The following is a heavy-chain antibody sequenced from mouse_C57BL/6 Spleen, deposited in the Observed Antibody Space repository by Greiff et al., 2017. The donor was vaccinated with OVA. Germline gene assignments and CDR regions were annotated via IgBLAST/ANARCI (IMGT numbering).Heavy chain of an antibody. D-gene: IGHD1-1*01. CDR2: INPGSGGT. CDR1: GYAFTNYL. V-gene: IGHV1-54*01. CDR3: ARDGSSHYYAMDY. Sequence: QVQLKESGAELVRPGTSVKVSCKASGYAFTNYLIEWVKQRPGQGLEWIGVINPGSGGTNYNEKFKGKATLTADKSSSTAYMQLSSLTSEDSAVYFCARDGSSHYYAMDYWGQGTSVTVSS. J-gene: IGHJ4*01.